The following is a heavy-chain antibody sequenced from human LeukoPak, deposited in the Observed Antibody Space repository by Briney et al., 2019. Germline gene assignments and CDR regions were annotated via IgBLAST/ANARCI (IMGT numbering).Heavy chain of an antibody. CDR1: GFTFSSYS. Sequence: PGGSLRLSCAASGFTFSSYSMNWVRQAPGKGLEWVSSISSSSSYIYYADSVKGRFTISRDNAKNSLYLQMNSLRAEDTAVYYCARALLGYYYYYMDVWGKGTTVTVSS. D-gene: IGHD3-10*01. V-gene: IGHV3-21*01. CDR2: ISSSSSYI. J-gene: IGHJ6*03. CDR3: ARALLGYYYYYMDV.